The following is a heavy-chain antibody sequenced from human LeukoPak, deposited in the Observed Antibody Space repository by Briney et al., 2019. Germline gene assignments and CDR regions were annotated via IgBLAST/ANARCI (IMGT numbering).Heavy chain of an antibody. CDR3: ARDGNYYDSSGPADY. CDR2: INSDGIST. V-gene: IGHV3-74*01. Sequence: GGSLRLSCAASRFPFSRYWMHWVGQAPGKGLVWVSRINSDGISTSYADSVKGRFTISRDNAKNTLYLQMNSLRAEDTAVYYCARDGNYYDSSGPADYWGQGTLVTVSS. D-gene: IGHD3-22*01. CDR1: RFPFSRYW. J-gene: IGHJ4*02.